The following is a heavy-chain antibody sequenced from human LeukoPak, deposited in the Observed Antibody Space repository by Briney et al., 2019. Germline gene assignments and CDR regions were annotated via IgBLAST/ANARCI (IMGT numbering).Heavy chain of an antibody. V-gene: IGHV1-46*01. Sequence: ASVKVSCKASGYTFTSYYMHWVRQAPGQGLEWMGIINPSGGSTSYAQKFQGRVTMTRDTSTSTVCMELSSLRSEDTAVYYCARENTMVRGPRGWFDPWGQGTLVTVSS. D-gene: IGHD3-10*01. CDR3: ARENTMVRGPRGWFDP. CDR1: GYTFTSYY. J-gene: IGHJ5*02. CDR2: INPSGGST.